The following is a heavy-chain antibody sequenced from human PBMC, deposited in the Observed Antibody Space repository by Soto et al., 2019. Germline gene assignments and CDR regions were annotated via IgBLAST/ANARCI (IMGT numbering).Heavy chain of an antibody. V-gene: IGHV3-15*01. D-gene: IGHD3-22*01. Sequence: PGGSLRLSCAASGFTFINAWMTWVRQAPGKGLEWVGRVKSQTNGGTTEYAAPVKGRFTISRADSESALYLQMNSLKTEDTAVYYCATAYYDSSGYDYWGQGTLVTVSS. CDR1: GFTFINAW. CDR2: VKSQTNGGTT. J-gene: IGHJ4*02. CDR3: ATAYYDSSGYDY.